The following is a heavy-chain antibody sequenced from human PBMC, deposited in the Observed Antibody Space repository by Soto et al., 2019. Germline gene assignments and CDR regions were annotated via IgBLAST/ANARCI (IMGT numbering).Heavy chain of an antibody. Sequence: QVQLQQWGAGLLKPSETLSLTCAVYGGSFSSYYWTWIRQPPGKGLEWIGEINHSGSTNYNPSLKSRVTISVDTSKNQFSVKLSSVTAADTAVYYCARTRITGASPLGHWGQGTLATVSS. CDR2: INHSGST. V-gene: IGHV4-34*01. CDR3: ARTRITGASPLGH. CDR1: GGSFSSYY. D-gene: IGHD1-20*01. J-gene: IGHJ4*02.